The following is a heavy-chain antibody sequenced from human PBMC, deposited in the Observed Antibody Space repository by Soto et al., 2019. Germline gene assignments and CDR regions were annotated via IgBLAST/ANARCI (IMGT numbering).Heavy chain of an antibody. D-gene: IGHD3-3*01. CDR2: ISGTGGRT. J-gene: IGHJ5*02. CDR3: AKASEWLFGNWFDP. CDR1: GFSFTDFA. Sequence: GGSLRRSCAASGFSFTDFAMSWVRQPPGKGLEWVSSISGTGGRTHYADSVKGRSSISRDNSRNTLSLKMNSLRAEDTALYYCAKASEWLFGNWFDPWGQGTLVTVSS. V-gene: IGHV3-23*01.